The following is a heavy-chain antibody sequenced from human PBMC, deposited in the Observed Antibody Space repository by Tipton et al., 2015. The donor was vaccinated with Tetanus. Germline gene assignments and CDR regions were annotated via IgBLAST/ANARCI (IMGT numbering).Heavy chain of an antibody. CDR2: VYYSGST. CDR1: DGSSRNYY. D-gene: IGHD2-21*01. J-gene: IGHJ5*02. V-gene: IGHV4-59*12. Sequence: TLSLTCSVSDGSSRNYYWSWIRQPPGKGLEWIGYVYYSGSTYYNPSLKSRVTISVDTSTNQFFLKLTSVTAADTAVYYCARDQGGGRVARLNWFDPWGQGTLVTVSS. CDR3: ARDQGGGRVARLNWFDP.